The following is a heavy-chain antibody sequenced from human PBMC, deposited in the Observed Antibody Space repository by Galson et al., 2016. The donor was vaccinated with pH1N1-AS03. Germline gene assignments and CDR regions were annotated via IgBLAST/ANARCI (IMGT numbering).Heavy chain of an antibody. D-gene: IGHD2/OR15-2a*01. CDR2: INPSDGNT. CDR3: ARVSAGLIGYYYAMDV. V-gene: IGHV1-46*01. J-gene: IGHJ6*02. CDR1: GYTFTSYY. Sequence: SVKVSCKASGYTFTSYYIHWVRQAPGQGREWMGIINPSDGNTNYAQRFQGRVTMTRDTSTSTVYMELSSLKSDDTAVYYCARVSAGLIGYYYAMDVWGQGTTVTV.